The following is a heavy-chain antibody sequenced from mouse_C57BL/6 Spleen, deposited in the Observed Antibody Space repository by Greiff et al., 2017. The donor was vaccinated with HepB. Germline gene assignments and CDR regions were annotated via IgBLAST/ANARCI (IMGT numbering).Heavy chain of an antibody. Sequence: QVQLQQSGAELLKPGASVKLSCKATGYTFTGYWIEWVKQRPGHGLEWIGEILPGSGSTNYNEKFKGKATFTADTSSNTAYMQLSSLTTEDSAIYYCARSSNDYDVSFFAYWGQGTLVTVSA. D-gene: IGHD2-4*01. J-gene: IGHJ3*01. CDR2: ILPGSGST. CDR3: ARSSNDYDVSFFAY. V-gene: IGHV1-9*01. CDR1: GYTFTGYW.